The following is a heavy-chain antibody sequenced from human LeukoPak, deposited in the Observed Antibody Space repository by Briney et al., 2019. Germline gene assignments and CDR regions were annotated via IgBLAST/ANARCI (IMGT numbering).Heavy chain of an antibody. CDR2: IYYSGST. V-gene: IGHV4-39*01. CDR1: GVSISSSSYY. Sequence: SETLSLTCTVSGVSISSSSYYWGWIRQPPGKGLEWIGSIYYSGSTYYNPSLKSRVTISVDTPKNQFSLKLSSVTAADTAVYYCARAAYGDYGRVSFDIWGQGTMVTVSS. D-gene: IGHD4-17*01. CDR3: ARAAYGDYGRVSFDI. J-gene: IGHJ3*02.